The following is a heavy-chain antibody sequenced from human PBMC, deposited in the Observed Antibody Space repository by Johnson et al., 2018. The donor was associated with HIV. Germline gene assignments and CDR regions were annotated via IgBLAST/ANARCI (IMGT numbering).Heavy chain of an antibody. CDR2: IKSKTDGGTT. Sequence: EQLVESGGGLVKPGGSLRLSCAASGFTFSNAWMSWVRQAPGKGLEWVGRIKSKTDGGTTDYAAPVKGRFTISRDNAKNTLYLQMDSLGAEDTAVYYCARDGAQQLARDAFDIWGQGTMVTVSS. D-gene: IGHD6-13*01. V-gene: IGHV3-15*05. CDR1: GFTFSNAW. J-gene: IGHJ3*02. CDR3: ARDGAQQLARDAFDI.